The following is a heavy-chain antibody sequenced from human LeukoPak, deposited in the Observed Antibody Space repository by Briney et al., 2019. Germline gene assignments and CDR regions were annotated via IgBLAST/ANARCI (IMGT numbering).Heavy chain of an antibody. CDR2: INSSGSTI. Sequence: GGSLRLSCAASGFTFSDYYMSWIRQAPGKGLEWVSYINSSGSTIYYADSVKGRFTISRDNAKNSLYLQMNSLRAEDTAVYYCARDVLRYFDWLLDRLDAFDIWGQGTMVTVSS. CDR3: ARDVLRYFDWLLDRLDAFDI. V-gene: IGHV3-11*01. CDR1: GFTFSDYY. D-gene: IGHD3-9*01. J-gene: IGHJ3*02.